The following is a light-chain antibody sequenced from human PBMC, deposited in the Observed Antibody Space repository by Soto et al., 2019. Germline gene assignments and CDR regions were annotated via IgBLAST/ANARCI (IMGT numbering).Light chain of an antibody. CDR2: DVS. Sequence: QSALTQPASVPGSPGQSITISCTGTSSDVGGYNYVSWYQQHPGKAPKLMIYDVSNRPSGVSNRFSGSKSGNTASLTISGLQAEDEADYYCSSYTSSSTSPYVFGTGTKLTVL. CDR3: SSYTSSSTSPYV. V-gene: IGLV2-14*01. CDR1: SSDVGGYNY. J-gene: IGLJ1*01.